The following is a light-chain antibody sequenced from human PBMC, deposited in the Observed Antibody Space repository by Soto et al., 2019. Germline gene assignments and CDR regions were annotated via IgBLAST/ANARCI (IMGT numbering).Light chain of an antibody. CDR2: DNN. J-gene: IGLJ2*01. V-gene: IGLV1-51*01. Sequence: QSVLTQPPSVSAAPGQKVTISCSGSSSNVGDNDVSWYQQLPGAAPKLLIYDNNKRPSGIPDRFSASKSGTSATLGITGLQTGDEADYYCGTWTSTLSAGQVFGGGTQLTVL. CDR1: SSNVGDND. CDR3: GTWTSTLSAGQV.